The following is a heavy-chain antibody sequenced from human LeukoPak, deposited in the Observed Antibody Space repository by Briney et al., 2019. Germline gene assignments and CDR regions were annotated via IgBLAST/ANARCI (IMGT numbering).Heavy chain of an antibody. Sequence: ASVNVSCKASGYSFTDCFMHWVHHAPGQGLEWMELVDPEDGETIYAEKFQGRVTITADTSTDTAYMELSSLRSEDTAVYYCAREAHCSRSSCETDFCGQGTLVTVSS. J-gene: IGHJ4*02. CDR2: VDPEDGET. CDR1: GYSFTDCF. CDR3: AREAHCSRSSCETDF. D-gene: IGHD2-2*01. V-gene: IGHV1-69-2*01.